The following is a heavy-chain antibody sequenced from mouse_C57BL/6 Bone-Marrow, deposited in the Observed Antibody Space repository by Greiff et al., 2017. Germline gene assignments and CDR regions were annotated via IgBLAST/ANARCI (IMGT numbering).Heavy chain of an antibody. D-gene: IGHD2-1*01. CDR3: APLLWYPWFAY. V-gene: IGHV14-2*01. Sequence: EVKLVESGAELVKPGASVKLSCTASGFNIKDYYMHWVKQRTEQGLEWIGRIDPEDGETKYAQKFKGKATITADTSSNTAYLQLSSLTSEDTAVYYCAPLLWYPWFAYWGQGTLVTVSA. J-gene: IGHJ3*01. CDR2: IDPEDGET. CDR1: GFNIKDYY.